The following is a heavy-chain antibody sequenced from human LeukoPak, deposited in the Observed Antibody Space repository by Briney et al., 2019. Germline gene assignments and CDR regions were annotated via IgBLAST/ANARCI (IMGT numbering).Heavy chain of an antibody. CDR2: IYTSGRT. J-gene: IGHJ1*01. V-gene: IGHV4-4*07. CDR1: GGSISGHY. CDR3: VTSATGDSTGYYYFHFHH. D-gene: IGHD3-22*01. Sequence: SETLSLTCTVSGGSISGHYWSWIRQPAGKGLEWIGRIYTSGRTDYNPSLKSRVTMSVETSKNQFSLKLTSVTAADTAVYYCVTSATGDSTGYYYFHFHHWGQGTLVTVSS.